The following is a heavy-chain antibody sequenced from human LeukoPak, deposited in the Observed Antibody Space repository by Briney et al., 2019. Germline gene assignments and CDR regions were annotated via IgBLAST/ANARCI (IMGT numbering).Heavy chain of an antibody. CDR1: GFTFSSYA. CDR3: ANYYVWGSYRSYYFDY. D-gene: IGHD3-16*02. J-gene: IGHJ4*02. CDR2: ISGSGGST. V-gene: IGHV3-23*01. Sequence: GGSLRLTCAASGFTFSSYAMSWVRQAPGKGLEWVSAISGSGGSTYYADSVKGRFTISRDNSKNTLYLQMNSLRAEDTAVYYCANYYVWGSYRSYYFDYWGQGTLVTVSS.